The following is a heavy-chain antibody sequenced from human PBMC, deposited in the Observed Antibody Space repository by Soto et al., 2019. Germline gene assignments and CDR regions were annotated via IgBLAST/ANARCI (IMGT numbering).Heavy chain of an antibody. CDR1: GGSISSYY. V-gene: IGHV4-59*08. Sequence: QVQLQESGPGLVKPSETLSLTCTVSGGSISSYYWSWIRQPPGKGLEWIGYIYYSGSTNNNPSLQSPDTISIDTSKNQYSPQLSSVTAADTAVYYCARQNWENFLYYYYYMDVWGKGTTVTVSS. J-gene: IGHJ6*03. CDR3: ARQNWENFLYYYYYMDV. D-gene: IGHD1-26*01. CDR2: IYYSGST.